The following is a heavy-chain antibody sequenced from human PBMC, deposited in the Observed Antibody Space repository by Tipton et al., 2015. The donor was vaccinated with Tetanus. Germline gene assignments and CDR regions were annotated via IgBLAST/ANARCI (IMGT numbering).Heavy chain of an antibody. V-gene: IGHV3-11*01. D-gene: IGHD5-24*01. CDR1: GFSFEDYY. J-gene: IGHJ3*02. CDR3: AKRRDGYNSGSFDI. Sequence: SLRLSCAASGFSFEDYYMSWIRQAPGKGLEWVSFISGPGSTIYYADSVKGRFTISRDNTRNTLYLQLNSLRADDTAIYYCAKRRDGYNSGSFDIWGQGTMVTDSS. CDR2: ISGPGSTI.